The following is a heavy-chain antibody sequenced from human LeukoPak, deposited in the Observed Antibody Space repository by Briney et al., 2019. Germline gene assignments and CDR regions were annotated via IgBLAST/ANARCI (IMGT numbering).Heavy chain of an antibody. CDR2: ISSSGSTI. CDR3: ARVRAGYCSGGSCYTIDY. D-gene: IGHD2-15*01. V-gene: IGHV3-11*04. J-gene: IGHJ4*02. Sequence: GGSPRLSCAASGFTFSDYYMSWIRQAPGKGLEWVSYISSSGSTIYYADSVKGRFTISRDNAKNSLYLQMNSLRAEDTAVYYCARVRAGYCSGGSCYTIDYWGQGTLVTVSS. CDR1: GFTFSDYY.